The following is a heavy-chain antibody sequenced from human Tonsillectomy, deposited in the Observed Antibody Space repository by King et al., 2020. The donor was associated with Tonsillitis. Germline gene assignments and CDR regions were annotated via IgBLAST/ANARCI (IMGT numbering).Heavy chain of an antibody. V-gene: IGHV1-18*04. D-gene: IGHD6-19*01. CDR2: ISPYNDNT. CDR1: GYTFSSYG. CDR3: ARERDVAGLFFDY. Sequence: QLVQSGAEVKKPGASVRVSCKTSGYTFSSYGISWVRQAPGQGLEWMGWISPYNDNTNYAQKFKGRVTMTTDTSTSTAYMELRSLRSDDTAVYYCARERDVAGLFFDYWGQGTLVTVSS. J-gene: IGHJ4*02.